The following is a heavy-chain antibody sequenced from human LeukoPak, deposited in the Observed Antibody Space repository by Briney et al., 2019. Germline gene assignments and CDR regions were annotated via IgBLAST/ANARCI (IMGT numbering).Heavy chain of an antibody. CDR1: GFTFSSYS. J-gene: IGHJ6*03. CDR2: ISSSSSYI. V-gene: IGHV3-21*01. D-gene: IGHD2-2*01. Sequence: GGSLRLSCAASGFTFSSYSMNWVRQAPGKGLEWVSSISSSSSYIYYADSVKGRFTISRDNAKNSVYLQMNSLRAEDTAVYYCARAKVVPETYYYMDVWGKGTTVTVSS. CDR3: ARAKVVPETYYYMDV.